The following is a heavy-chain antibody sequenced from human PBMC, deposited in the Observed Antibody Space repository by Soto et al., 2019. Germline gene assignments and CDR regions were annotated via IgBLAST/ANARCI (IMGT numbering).Heavy chain of an antibody. CDR2: ISAHNGNT. J-gene: IGHJ4*02. CDR1: GYAFTTYG. Sequence: QVHLVQSGAEVKKPGASVKVSCKGSGYAFTTYGITWVRQAPGQGLEWMGWISAHNGNTNYAQKLQGRDTVTRDTSTSTAYMELRSLRSDDTAVYYCARGRYGHYWGQGALVTVSS. CDR3: ARGRYGHY. D-gene: IGHD1-1*01. V-gene: IGHV1-18*01.